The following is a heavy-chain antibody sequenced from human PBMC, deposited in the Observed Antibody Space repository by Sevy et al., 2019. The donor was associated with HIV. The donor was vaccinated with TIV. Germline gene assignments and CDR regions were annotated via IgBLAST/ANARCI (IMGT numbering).Heavy chain of an antibody. Sequence: GGSLTLSCAASGFTFSSYGMHWVRQAPGKGLEWVAVIWYDGSNKYYADSVKGRFTISRDNSKNTLYLQMNSLRAEDTAVYYCARDPGLYDYYGMDVWGQGTTVTVSS. CDR2: IWYDGSNK. V-gene: IGHV3-33*01. CDR3: ARDPGLYDYYGMDV. D-gene: IGHD4-17*01. CDR1: GFTFSSYG. J-gene: IGHJ6*02.